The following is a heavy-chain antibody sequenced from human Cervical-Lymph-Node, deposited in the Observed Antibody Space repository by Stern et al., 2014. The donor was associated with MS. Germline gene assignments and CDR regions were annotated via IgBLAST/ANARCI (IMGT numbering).Heavy chain of an antibody. CDR3: ARSTHYNLLTGLDS. Sequence: QVQLGQSGPGPVRPSQTLSLTCTVSGGSITSGGYQWNWIRQHPGKGLEWVGYISYSGNTHFNPSLRGRISITRDTSKRQFSLTLTSVTAADTAVYYCARSTHYNLLTGLDSWGLGALVTVSS. D-gene: IGHD3-9*01. CDR2: ISYSGNT. J-gene: IGHJ4*02. V-gene: IGHV4-31*03. CDR1: GGSITSGGYQ.